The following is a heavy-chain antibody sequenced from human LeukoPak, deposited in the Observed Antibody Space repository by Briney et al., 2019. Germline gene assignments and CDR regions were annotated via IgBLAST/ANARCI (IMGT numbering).Heavy chain of an antibody. V-gene: IGHV3-48*02. CDR2: ISSSSLTI. J-gene: IGHJ4*02. CDR3: ARAVDYDSSGCYSDH. Sequence: PGGSLRLSCAASGFTFSSYSMNWVRQAPGKGLEWVSYISSSSLTIYYADSVKGRFTISRDNAKNSLYLQVNSLRDEDTAVYYCARAVDYDSSGCYSDHWGQGTLVTVSS. CDR1: GFTFSSYS. D-gene: IGHD3-22*01.